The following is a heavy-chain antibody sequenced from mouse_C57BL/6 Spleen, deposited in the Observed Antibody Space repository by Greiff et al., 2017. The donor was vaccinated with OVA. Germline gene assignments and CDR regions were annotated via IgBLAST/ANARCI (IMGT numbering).Heavy chain of an antibody. V-gene: IGHV1-15*01. CDR2: IDPETGGT. J-gene: IGHJ3*01. CDR1: GYTFTDYE. D-gene: IGHD1-1*01. CDR3: TRCYYGSSPPWFAY. Sequence: VQLQQSGAELVRPGASVTLSCKASGYTFTDYEMHWVKQTPVHGLEWIGAIDPETGGTAYNQKFKGKAILTADKSSSTAYMELRSLTSEDSAVYYCTRCYYGSSPPWFAYWGQGTLVTVSA.